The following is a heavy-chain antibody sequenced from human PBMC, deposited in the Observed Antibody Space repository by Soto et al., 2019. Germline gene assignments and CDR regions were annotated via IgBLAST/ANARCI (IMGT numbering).Heavy chain of an antibody. CDR2: ISYSGST. CDR3: ARGDAINWFDS. CDR1: GGSVSGAIFY. J-gene: IGHJ5*01. V-gene: IGHV4-61*01. Sequence: SETLSLTCTVSGGSVSGAIFYWNWIRQPPGKGLEWIGYISYSGSTNYNPSLRSRVTISVDTSKNQFSLRLTSATAADTAVYYCARGDAINWFDSWGQGTRVTVSS. D-gene: IGHD2-2*01.